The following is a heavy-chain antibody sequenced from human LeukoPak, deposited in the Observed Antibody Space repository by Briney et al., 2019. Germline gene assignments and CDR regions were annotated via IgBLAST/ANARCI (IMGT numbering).Heavy chain of an antibody. J-gene: IGHJ4*02. Sequence: GGSLRLSCAASGFTFSSYWMHWVRQAPGKGLEWVANIKQDGSEKFYVDSVKGRFTISRDNTKNSLYLQMNSLRAEDTAVYYCARVRGGTYGAYYFDYWGQGTLVTVSS. CDR1: GFTFSSYW. D-gene: IGHD3-16*01. V-gene: IGHV3-7*01. CDR2: IKQDGSEK. CDR3: ARVRGGTYGAYYFDY.